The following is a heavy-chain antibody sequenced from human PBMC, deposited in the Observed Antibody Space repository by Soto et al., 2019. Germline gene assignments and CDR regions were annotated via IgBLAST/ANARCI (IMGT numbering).Heavy chain of an antibody. CDR3: ARTPLSTRGYGMDV. Sequence: TLSLTCTVSGGSISSGDYYWSWIRQPPGKGLEWIGYIYYSGSTYYNPSLKSRVTISVDTSKNQFSLKLSSVTAADTAVYYCARTPLSTRGYGMDVWGQGTTVTVSS. V-gene: IGHV4-30-4*01. D-gene: IGHD2-2*01. J-gene: IGHJ6*02. CDR2: IYYSGST. CDR1: GGSISSGDYY.